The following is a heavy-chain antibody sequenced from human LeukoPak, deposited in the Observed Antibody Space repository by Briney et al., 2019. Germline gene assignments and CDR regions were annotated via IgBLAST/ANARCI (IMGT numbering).Heavy chain of an antibody. Sequence: GGSLRLSCAASGFTFSGYALSWVRQAPGKGLEWVSTMSGSTGNTFYSDSVKGRFTISRDNSKNTLYLQMSNLRAEDTAVYYCAKKLGLVQFYYYGMDVWGPGTTVTVTS. V-gene: IGHV3-23*01. CDR1: GFTFSGYA. CDR3: AKKLGLVQFYYYGMDV. CDR2: MSGSTGNT. D-gene: IGHD3/OR15-3a*01. J-gene: IGHJ6*02.